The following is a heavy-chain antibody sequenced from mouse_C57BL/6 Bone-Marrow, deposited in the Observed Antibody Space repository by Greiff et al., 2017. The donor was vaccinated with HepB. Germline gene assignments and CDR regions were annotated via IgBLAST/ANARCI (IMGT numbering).Heavy chain of an antibody. CDR3: ARSPIYYGNYGWYYFDY. J-gene: IGHJ2*01. V-gene: IGHV7-3*01. CDR1: GFTFTDYY. CDR2: IRNKANGYTT. D-gene: IGHD2-1*01. Sequence: EVHLVESGGGLVQPGGSLSLSCAASGFTFTDYYMSWVRQPPGKALEWLGFIRNKANGYTTEYSASVKGRFTISRDNSQSILYLQMNALRAEDSATYYCARSPIYYGNYGWYYFDYWGQGTTLTVSS.